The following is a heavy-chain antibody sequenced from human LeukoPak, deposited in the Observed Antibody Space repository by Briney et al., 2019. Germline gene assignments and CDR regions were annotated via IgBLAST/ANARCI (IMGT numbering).Heavy chain of an antibody. J-gene: IGHJ4*02. CDR1: GFTFCTYS. V-gene: IGHV3-23*01. CDR3: TKDVVPDSGWDLDY. CDR2: IYPNGGST. Sequence: PGGSLRLSCAASGFTFCTYSMTWGRQGPGKGLEWVSSIYPNGGSTFYADSVKGRFTISRDNSKNTLYLQMSSLRTEDTAIYYCTKDVVPDSGWDLDYWGQGTLVTVSS. D-gene: IGHD6-19*01.